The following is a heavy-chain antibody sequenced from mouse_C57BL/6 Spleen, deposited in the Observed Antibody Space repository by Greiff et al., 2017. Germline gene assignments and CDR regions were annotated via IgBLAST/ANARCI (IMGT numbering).Heavy chain of an antibody. D-gene: IGHD2-2*01. CDR3: TTYGYDFAWFAY. V-gene: IGHV1-15*01. CDR2: IDPETGGT. Sequence: QVQLKQSGAELVRPGASVTLSCKASGYTFTDYEMHWVKQTPVHGLEWIGAIDPETGGTAYNQKFKGKAILTADKSSSTAYMELRSLTSEYSAVYYCTTYGYDFAWFAYWGQGTLVTVSA. J-gene: IGHJ3*01. CDR1: GYTFTDYE.